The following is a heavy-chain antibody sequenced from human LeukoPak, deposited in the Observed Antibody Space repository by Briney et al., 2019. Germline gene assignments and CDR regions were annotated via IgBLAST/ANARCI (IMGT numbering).Heavy chain of an antibody. CDR2: INPNSGGT. CDR3: ARDVGEYCSSKNCYASDY. V-gene: IGHV1-2*02. D-gene: IGHD2-2*01. J-gene: IGHJ4*02. CDR1: GYTFTSYG. Sequence: ASVKVSCKASGYTFTSYGISWVRQAPGQGLEGMGWINPNSGGTNDAQKFQGRVTMTRDTSISTAYMELSRLRSDDTAVYYCARDVGEYCSSKNCYASDYWGQGTLVTVSS.